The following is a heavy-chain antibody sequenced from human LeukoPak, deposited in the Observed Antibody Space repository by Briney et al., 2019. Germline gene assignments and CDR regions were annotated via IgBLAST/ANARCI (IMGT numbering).Heavy chain of an antibody. CDR1: GLTLSSYS. CDR2: ISSSSSYI. Sequence: GGSLRLSCAASGLTLSSYSMNWVRQAPGKGLEWVSSISSSSSYIYYADSVKGRFTISRDNAKNSLYLQMNSLRAEDTAVYYCARDLNYDSSGYPGNWGQGTLVTVSS. CDR3: ARDLNYDSSGYPGN. D-gene: IGHD3-22*01. J-gene: IGHJ4*02. V-gene: IGHV3-21*01.